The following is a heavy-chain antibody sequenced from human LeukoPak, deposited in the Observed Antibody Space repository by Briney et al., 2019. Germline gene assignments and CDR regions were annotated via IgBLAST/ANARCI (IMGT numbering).Heavy chain of an antibody. CDR1: GGSFSSYA. J-gene: IGHJ4*02. CDR2: IIPIFGIA. D-gene: IGHD3-22*01. CDR3: ARDTYYYDSSGYQGLFDY. V-gene: IGHV1-69*04. Sequence: ASVKVSCKASGGSFSSYAIIWVRQAPGQGLEWMGRIIPIFGIANYAQKFQGRVTITADNSTSTAYMELSSLRSEDTAVYYCARDTYYYDSSGYQGLFDYWGQGTLVTVSS.